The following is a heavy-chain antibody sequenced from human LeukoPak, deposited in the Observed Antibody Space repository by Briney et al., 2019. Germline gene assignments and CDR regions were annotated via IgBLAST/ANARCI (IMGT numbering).Heavy chain of an antibody. CDR3: ARDGGGSSKGILDY. CDR1: GFTFSSYG. J-gene: IGHJ4*02. D-gene: IGHD1-26*01. V-gene: IGHV3-33*01. Sequence: GGSLRLSCAASGFTFSSYGMHWVRQAPGKGLEWVAVIWYDGSNKYYADSVKGRFTISRDNSKNTLYLQVNSLRAEDTAVYYCARDGGGSSKGILDYWGQGTLVTVSS. CDR2: IWYDGSNK.